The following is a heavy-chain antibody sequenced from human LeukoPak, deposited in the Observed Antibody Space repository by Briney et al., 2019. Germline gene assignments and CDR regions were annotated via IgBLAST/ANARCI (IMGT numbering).Heavy chain of an antibody. CDR3: ARRQWVPAFDV. J-gene: IGHJ3*01. Sequence: PSETLSLTCTVSDDSITGFYWNWIRQPPGKGLEWIGYIHYSGSTSYNPSLKSRVSISVDTSKTQFSLKLSSVTAADTAVYYCARRQWVPAFDVWGQGTMVTVSS. CDR2: IHYSGST. V-gene: IGHV4-59*08. CDR1: DDSITGFY. D-gene: IGHD1-26*01.